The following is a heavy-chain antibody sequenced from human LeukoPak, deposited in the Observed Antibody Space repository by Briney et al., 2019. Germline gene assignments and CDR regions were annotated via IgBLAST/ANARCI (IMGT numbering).Heavy chain of an antibody. CDR3: AKDPRRHYDILTGYQGAPPDWHDY. J-gene: IGHJ4*02. CDR1: GFTFSSYG. V-gene: IGHV3-30*18. D-gene: IGHD3-9*01. Sequence: GGSLRLSCAVSGFTFSSYGMHWVRQAPGKGLEWVAVISYDGSDKYYADSVKGRFTISRDNSKNTLYLQMNSLRAEDTAVYYCAKDPRRHYDILTGYQGAPPDWHDYWGQGTLVTVSS. CDR2: ISYDGSDK.